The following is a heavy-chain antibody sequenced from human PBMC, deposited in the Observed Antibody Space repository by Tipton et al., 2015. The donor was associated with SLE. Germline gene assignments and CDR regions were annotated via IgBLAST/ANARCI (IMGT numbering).Heavy chain of an antibody. CDR3: AKELTVTTPFDY. CDR1: GFTFSSYG. D-gene: IGHD4-17*01. Sequence: RSLRLSCAASGFTFSSYGMHWVRQAPGKGLEWVAVIWYDGSNKYYVDSVKGRFTISRDNSKNTLYLQMNSLRAEDTAVYYCAKELTVTTPFDYWGQGTLVTFSS. J-gene: IGHJ4*02. V-gene: IGHV3-30*18. CDR2: IWYDGSNK.